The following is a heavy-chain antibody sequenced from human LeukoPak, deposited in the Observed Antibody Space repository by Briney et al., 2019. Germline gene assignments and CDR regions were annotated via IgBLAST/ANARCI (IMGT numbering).Heavy chain of an antibody. V-gene: IGHV3-21*06. CDR3: ARDKKTDDYGDYWPWVVDY. J-gene: IGHJ4*02. Sequence: PGGSLRLSCAASGFTFSSYSMNWVRQAPGKGLEWVSSISSSSSHIYYADSAKGRFTISRDNAKNSLYLQMNSLRAEDTAVYYCARDKKTDDYGDYWPWVVDYWGQGTLVTVSS. CDR1: GFTFSSYS. CDR2: ISSSSSHI. D-gene: IGHD4-17*01.